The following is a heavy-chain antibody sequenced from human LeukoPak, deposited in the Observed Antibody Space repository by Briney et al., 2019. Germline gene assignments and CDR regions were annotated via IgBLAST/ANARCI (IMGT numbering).Heavy chain of an antibody. CDR2: IWYDGSNK. D-gene: IGHD1-26*01. J-gene: IGHJ4*02. V-gene: IGHV3-33*06. CDR3: AKVTLLGASSPFYLDY. CDR1: GFTFSSYG. Sequence: GGSLRLSCEASGFTFSSYGMHWVRQAPGKGLEWVAVIWYDGSNKYYADSVKGRFTISRYNSKTTLYLQMNSLRAEDTAVYYCAKVTLLGASSPFYLDYWGQGTLGTVSS.